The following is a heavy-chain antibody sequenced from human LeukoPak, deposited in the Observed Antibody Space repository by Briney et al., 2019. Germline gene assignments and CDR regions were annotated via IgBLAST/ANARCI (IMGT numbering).Heavy chain of an antibody. CDR3: ARACCDFWSGYYDYFDY. CDR1: GFTFSSYA. CDR2: ISGSAGNT. J-gene: IGHJ4*02. Sequence: PGGSLRLSCVASGFTFSSYAMSWVRQAPGKGLEWVSAISGSAGNTYYADSVKGRFIISRDNSKNTLYLQMNSLRAEDTAVYYCARACCDFWSGYYDYFDYWGQGTLVTVSS. D-gene: IGHD3-3*01. V-gene: IGHV3-23*01.